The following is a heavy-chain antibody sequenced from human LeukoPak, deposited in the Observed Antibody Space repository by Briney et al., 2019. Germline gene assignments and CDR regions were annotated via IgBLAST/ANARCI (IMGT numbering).Heavy chain of an antibody. CDR3: ARETDSTLFDY. Sequence: SGGSLRLSCAASGFAFSNYWMHWVRQAPGKGLVWVSRINSDGINTSYADSVKGRFTISRDNAKNSLYLQMNSLRAEDTAVYYCARETDSTLFDYWDQGTLVTVSS. CDR2: INSDGINT. V-gene: IGHV3-74*01. J-gene: IGHJ4*02. CDR1: GFAFSNYW. D-gene: IGHD2-2*01.